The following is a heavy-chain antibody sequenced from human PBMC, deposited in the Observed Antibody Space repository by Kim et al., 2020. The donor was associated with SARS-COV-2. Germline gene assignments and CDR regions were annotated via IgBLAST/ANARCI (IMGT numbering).Heavy chain of an antibody. CDR3: ARGWRQWLGED. V-gene: IGHV4-59*01. J-gene: IGHJ4*02. CDR1: GGSISSYY. CDR2: IYYSGST. Sequence: SETLSLTCTVSGGSISSYYWSWIRQPPGKGLEWIGYIYYSGSTNYNPSLKSRVTISVDTSKNQFSLKLSSVTAADTAVYYCARGWRQWLGEDWGQGTLVTVSS. D-gene: IGHD6-19*01.